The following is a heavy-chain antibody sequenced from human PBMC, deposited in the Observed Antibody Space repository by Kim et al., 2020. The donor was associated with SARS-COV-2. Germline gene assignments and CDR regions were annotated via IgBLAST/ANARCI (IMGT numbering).Heavy chain of an antibody. D-gene: IGHD3-16*01. J-gene: IGHJ6*02. CDR1: GGSISSYY. V-gene: IGHV4-59*08. Sequence: SETLSLTCTVSGGSISSYYWSWIRQPPGKGLEWIGYIYYSGSTNYNPSLKSRVTISVDTSKNQFSLKLSSVTAADTAVYYCARLDGGDGALGTTNYYYYYGMDVWGQGTTVTVSS. CDR2: IYYSGST. CDR3: ARLDGGDGALGTTNYYYYYGMDV.